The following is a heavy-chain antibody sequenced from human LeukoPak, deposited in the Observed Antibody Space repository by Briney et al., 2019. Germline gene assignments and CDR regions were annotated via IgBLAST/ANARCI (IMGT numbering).Heavy chain of an antibody. D-gene: IGHD3-10*01. J-gene: IGHJ4*02. CDR2: ISSSGNII. V-gene: IGHV3-11*01. CDR1: GFTFSDYY. CDR3: AKDSVPYYYGSGSYPDY. Sequence: GSLRLSCAASGFTFSDYYMSWIRQAPGKGLEWVSYISSSGNIIYYADSVKGRFTISRDNAKNSLYLQMNSLTAEDTAVYYCAKDSVPYYYGSGSYPDYWGQGTLVTVSS.